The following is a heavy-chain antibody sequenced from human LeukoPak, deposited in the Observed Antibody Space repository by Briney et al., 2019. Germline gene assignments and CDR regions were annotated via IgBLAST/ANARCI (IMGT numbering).Heavy chain of an antibody. Sequence: GGSLRLSCAASGFTFSSYWMHWVRQAPGKGLVWVSRINSDGSSTNYADSVKGRFTISRDNAKNTLYLRMNSLRAEDTAVYYCARDYRKSDCSGGSCYPDYWGQGTLVTVSS. D-gene: IGHD2-15*01. J-gene: IGHJ4*02. CDR2: INSDGSST. CDR1: GFTFSSYW. V-gene: IGHV3-74*01. CDR3: ARDYRKSDCSGGSCYPDY.